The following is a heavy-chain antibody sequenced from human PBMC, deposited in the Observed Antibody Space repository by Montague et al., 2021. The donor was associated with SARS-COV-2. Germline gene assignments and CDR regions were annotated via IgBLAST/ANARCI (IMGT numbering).Heavy chain of an antibody. J-gene: IGHJ3*01. CDR1: GGSFNDYY. CDR3: ARGQVSVFGVLIMLPAAGAFDV. CDR2: VNHSGSS. Sequence: SETLSLTCAVYGGSFNDYYWTRIRQAPGKGLEWIGEVNHSGSSNYSPSLKNRVSISVDRSKNQFSLNLTSVTAADTAAYYCARGQVSVFGVLIMLPAAGAFDVWGRGTMVPVS. V-gene: IGHV4-34*01. D-gene: IGHD3-3*01.